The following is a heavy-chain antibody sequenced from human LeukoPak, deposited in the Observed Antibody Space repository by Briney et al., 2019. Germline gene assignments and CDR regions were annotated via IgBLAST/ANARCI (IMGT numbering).Heavy chain of an antibody. CDR3: ARDGTHSSTWPRVSWFDP. J-gene: IGHJ5*02. CDR2: INPNGGST. CDR1: GYTLTSYY. D-gene: IGHD6-13*01. Sequence: ASVKVSCKASGYTLTSYYMHWVRQAPGQGLEWMGMINPNGGSTSYAQKFQGRVTMTRDTSASTVYVELSSLRSDDTAVYYCARDGTHSSTWPRVSWFDPWGQGTLVTVSS. V-gene: IGHV1-46*01.